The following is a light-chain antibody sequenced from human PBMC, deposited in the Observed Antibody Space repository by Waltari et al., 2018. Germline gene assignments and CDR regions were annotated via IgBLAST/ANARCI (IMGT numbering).Light chain of an antibody. CDR3: NSYTATNTYV. CDR1: SSDVGGGHNF. V-gene: IGLV2-14*01. Sequence: QSALTQPASVSGSPGQSITISCTGTSSDVGGGHNFFSWYQQHPAKAPRLMIYDVSKRPSGVSNRFSGSRSGNTASLTISGLQAEDEADYYCNSYTATNTYVFGTGTEVTVL. CDR2: DVS. J-gene: IGLJ1*01.